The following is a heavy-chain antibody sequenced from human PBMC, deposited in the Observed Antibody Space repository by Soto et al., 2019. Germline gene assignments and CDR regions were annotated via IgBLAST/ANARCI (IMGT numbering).Heavy chain of an antibody. CDR3: ASRRNYDSSGYGVDYYGMDV. CDR2: IDPSDSYT. V-gene: IGHV5-10-1*01. J-gene: IGHJ6*02. D-gene: IGHD3-22*01. CDR1: GYSFTSYW. Sequence: PGESLKISCKGSGYSFTSYWISWVRQMPGKGLEWMGRIDPSDSYTNYSPSFQGHVTISADKSISTAYLQWSSLKASDTAMYYCASRRNYDSSGYGVDYYGMDVWGHGTTVTVSS.